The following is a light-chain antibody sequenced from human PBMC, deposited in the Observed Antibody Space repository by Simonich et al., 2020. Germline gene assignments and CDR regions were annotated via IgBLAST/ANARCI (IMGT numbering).Light chain of an antibody. CDR2: GAS. J-gene: IGKJ2*01. CDR1: QSVSSN. V-gene: IGKV3-15*01. Sequence: EIVMPQSPATLSVSPGERATLSCRASQSVSSNLAWYQQKPGQAPRLLIYGASTRATGIPARFSGSGSGTEFTLTISSMQSEDFAVYYCQQRSNWPMYTFGQGTKLEIK. CDR3: QQRSNWPMYT.